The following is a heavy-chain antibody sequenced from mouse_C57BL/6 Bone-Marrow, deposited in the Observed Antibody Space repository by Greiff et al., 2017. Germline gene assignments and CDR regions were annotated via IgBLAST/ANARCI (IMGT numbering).Heavy chain of an antibody. J-gene: IGHJ2*01. Sequence: EVKLVESGPGLVKPSQSLSLTCSVTGYSITSGYYWNWIRQFPGNKLEWMGYISYDGSNNYNPSLKNRISITRDTSKNQFFLKLNSVTTEDTATYYCARGDTTVVAIDDWGQGTTLTVSS. CDR1: GYSITSGYY. CDR3: ARGDTTVVAIDD. D-gene: IGHD1-1*01. V-gene: IGHV3-6*01. CDR2: ISYDGSN.